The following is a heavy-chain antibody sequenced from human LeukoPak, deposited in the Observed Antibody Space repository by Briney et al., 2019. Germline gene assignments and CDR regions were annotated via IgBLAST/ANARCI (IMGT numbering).Heavy chain of an antibody. D-gene: IGHD1-26*01. V-gene: IGHV3-23*01. Sequence: GGSLRLSCVGSGFTSRSHAMSWVRQAPEKGLEFVSGIYENGGTTYYADSVKGRFSISRDNSKNTLYLQMNSLRADDTAIYYCARRRIVGSIDDAFDIWGQGTMVTLSS. CDR3: ARRRIVGSIDDAFDI. CDR2: IYENGGTT. J-gene: IGHJ3*02. CDR1: GFTSRSHA.